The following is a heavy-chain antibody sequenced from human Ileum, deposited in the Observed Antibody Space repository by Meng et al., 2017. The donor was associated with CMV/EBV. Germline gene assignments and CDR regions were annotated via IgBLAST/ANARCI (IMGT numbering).Heavy chain of an antibody. D-gene: IGHD2-2*01. Sequence: EVQRVESGGGLVKHGGSLRLSCAASGFSFSSYNMNWVRQPPGKGLGWISYFSLDSNNIAYADSVKGRFTVSRDNAKNSLYLQMNSLRVEDTAVYYCVRDDAWAFDYWGQGTLVSVSS. V-gene: IGHV3-21*03. CDR2: FSLDSNNI. J-gene: IGHJ4*02. CDR3: VRDDAWAFDY. CDR1: GFSFSSYN.